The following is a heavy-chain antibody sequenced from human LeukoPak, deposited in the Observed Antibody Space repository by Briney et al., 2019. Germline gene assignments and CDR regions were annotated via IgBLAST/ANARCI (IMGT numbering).Heavy chain of an antibody. CDR1: GDSITNYY. CDR2: ISSSGST. CDR3: ARGPYSYDSSGAFDI. D-gene: IGHD3-22*01. Sequence: SETLSLTCSVSGDSITNYYWNWIRQPAGKGLEWIGRISSSGSTNYNPSLKSRVTISVDTSKNQFSLKLSSVTAADTAVYFCARGPYSYDSSGAFDIWGQGTMVTVSS. J-gene: IGHJ3*02. V-gene: IGHV4-4*07.